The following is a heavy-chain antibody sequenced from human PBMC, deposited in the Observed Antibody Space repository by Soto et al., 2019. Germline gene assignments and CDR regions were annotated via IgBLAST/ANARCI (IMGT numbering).Heavy chain of an antibody. Sequence: SETLSLTCAVSGGSITSGGFSWSWIRQPPGKDLEWIGYIYHRGSTYYNPSLNSRVTISVDKSXXXXXXXXXXXXXXXXXVYXXXXAVYFDSSGSHSYYSDYWGPGTXXXVS. CDR3: XXAVYFDSSGSHSYYSDY. J-gene: IGHJ4*02. CDR1: GGSITSGGFS. V-gene: IGHV4-30-2*01. CDR2: IYHRGST. D-gene: IGHD3-22*01.